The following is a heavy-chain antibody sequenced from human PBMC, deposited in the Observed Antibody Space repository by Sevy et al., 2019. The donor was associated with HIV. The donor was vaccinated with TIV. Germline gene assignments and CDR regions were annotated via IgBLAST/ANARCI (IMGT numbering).Heavy chain of an antibody. CDR3: VRDERAIASHFDY. J-gene: IGHJ4*02. V-gene: IGHV3-48*02. D-gene: IGHD2-21*01. CDR1: EFTLSSYT. CDR2: FDRTDIT. Sequence: GGSLRLSCEASEFTLSSYTKNWVRQSPEKGLEWVATFDRTDITHYADSVKGRFIIPRDTAKNSLFLQMNSLRDDDTAMYFCVRDERAIASHFDYWGRGTLVTVSS.